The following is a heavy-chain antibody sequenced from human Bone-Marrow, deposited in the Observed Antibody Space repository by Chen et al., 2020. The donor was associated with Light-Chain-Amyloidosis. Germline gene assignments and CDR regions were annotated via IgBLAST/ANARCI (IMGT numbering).Heavy chain of an antibody. D-gene: IGHD4-17*01. CDR3: ARGRRTVTTQYFDY. CDR1: RYTFTNHY. CDR2: INPDGGSA. V-gene: IGHV1-46*01. J-gene: IGHJ4*02. Sequence: VKVSCKASRYTFTNHYIHWVRQAPGQGREWMGIINPDGGSASYAQKFQGRVTMTRDTSATSVYMELSSLRSDDTAVYYCARGRRTVTTQYFDYWGQGTLVTVSS.